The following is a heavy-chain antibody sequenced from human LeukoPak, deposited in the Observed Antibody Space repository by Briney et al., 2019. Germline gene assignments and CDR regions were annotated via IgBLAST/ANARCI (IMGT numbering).Heavy chain of an antibody. J-gene: IGHJ4*02. Sequence: GSLRLSCAASGFTFSSYWMSWIRQPPGKGLEWIGSIYHSGSTYYNPSLKSRVTISVDTSKNQFSLKLSSVTAADTAVYYCARHGWQYYFDYWGQGTLVTVSS. V-gene: IGHV4-38-2*01. CDR2: IYHSGST. CDR3: ARHGWQYYFDY. CDR1: GFTFSSYW. D-gene: IGHD6-19*01.